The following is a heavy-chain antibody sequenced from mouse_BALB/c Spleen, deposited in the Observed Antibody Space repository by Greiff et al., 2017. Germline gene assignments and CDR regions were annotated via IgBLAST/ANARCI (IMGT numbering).Heavy chain of an antibody. D-gene: IGHD2-14*01. CDR2: ISSGGST. CDR1: GFTFSSYA. J-gene: IGHJ4*01. V-gene: IGHV5-6-5*01. CDR3: ARADRYDGRFYAMDY. Sequence: DVKLVESGGGLVKPGGSLKLSCAASGFTFSSYAMSWVRQTPEKRLEWVASISSGGSTYYPDSVKGRFTISRDNARNILYLQMSSLRSEDTAMYYCARADRYDGRFYAMDYWGQGTSVTVSS.